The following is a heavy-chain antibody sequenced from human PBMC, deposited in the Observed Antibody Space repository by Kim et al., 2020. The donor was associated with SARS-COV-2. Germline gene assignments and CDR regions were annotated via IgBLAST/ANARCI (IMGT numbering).Heavy chain of an antibody. Sequence: SETLSLTCTVSGGSISSYYWSWIRQPPGKGLEWIGYIYYSGSTNYNPSLKSRVTISVDTSKNQFSLKLSSVTAADTAVYYCARDLFHTRPGIAAAGTAVWGQGTTVTVSS. CDR2: IYYSGST. D-gene: IGHD6-13*01. CDR1: GGSISSYY. J-gene: IGHJ6*02. CDR3: ARDLFHTRPGIAAAGTAV. V-gene: IGHV4-59*13.